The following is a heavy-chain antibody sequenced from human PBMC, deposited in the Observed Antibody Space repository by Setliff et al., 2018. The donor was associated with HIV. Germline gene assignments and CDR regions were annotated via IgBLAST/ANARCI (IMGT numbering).Heavy chain of an antibody. CDR2: INDSGTT. Sequence: PSETLSLTCDVYGGSFRGYYWSWISQSPGKGLEWIAEINDSGTTTSNPSLKSRVTISLDTPKNQFSLKLNSVTAADTAVYYCARSTWTRFGGALTQLWPQRDAFDIWGQGTKVTVSS. D-gene: IGHD5-18*01. CDR3: ARSTWTRFGGALTQLWPQRDAFDI. CDR1: GGSFRGYY. J-gene: IGHJ3*02. V-gene: IGHV4-34*01.